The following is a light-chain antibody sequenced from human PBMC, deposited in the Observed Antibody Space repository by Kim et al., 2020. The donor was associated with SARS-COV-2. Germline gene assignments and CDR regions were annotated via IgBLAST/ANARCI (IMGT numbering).Light chain of an antibody. Sequence: SVSPGERATLSCRASQSVSSNLAWYQQKPGQAPRLLIYGASTRATGIPARFSGSGSGTEFTLTISSLQSEDFAVYYCQQYNNWILTFGGGTKLEI. CDR1: QSVSSN. V-gene: IGKV3-15*01. CDR2: GAS. J-gene: IGKJ4*01. CDR3: QQYNNWILT.